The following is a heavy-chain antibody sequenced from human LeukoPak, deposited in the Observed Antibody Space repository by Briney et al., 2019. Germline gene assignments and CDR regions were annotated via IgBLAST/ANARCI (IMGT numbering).Heavy chain of an antibody. J-gene: IGHJ4*02. CDR1: GGTFSSYA. CDR3: AKGADMITFGGVTPDIFDY. D-gene: IGHD3-16*01. V-gene: IGHV1-69*04. Sequence: SVKVSCKASGGTFSSYAISWVRQAPGQGLEWMGRIIPILGIANYAQKFQGRVTITADKSTSTAYMELSSLRSEDTAVYYCAKGADMITFGGVTPDIFDYWGQGTLVTVSS. CDR2: IIPILGIA.